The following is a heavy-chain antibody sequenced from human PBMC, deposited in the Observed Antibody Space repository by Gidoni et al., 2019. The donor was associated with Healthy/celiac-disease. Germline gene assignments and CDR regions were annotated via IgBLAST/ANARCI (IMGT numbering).Heavy chain of an antibody. J-gene: IGHJ3*02. CDR1: GFTFSSSD. CDR3: ARGALGAFDI. Sequence: GESGGGLVQPGGSLRLSCAASGFTFSSSDMHWVRQGTGKGLEWVSAIGTAGDTYYPGSVKGRFTISRENAKNSLYLQMNSLRAGDTAVYYCARGALGAFDIWGQGTMVTVSS. V-gene: IGHV3-13*01. CDR2: IGTAGDT.